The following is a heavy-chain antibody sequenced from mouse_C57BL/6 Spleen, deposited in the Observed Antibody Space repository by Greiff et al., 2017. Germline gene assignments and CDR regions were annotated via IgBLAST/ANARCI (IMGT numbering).Heavy chain of an antibody. CDR1: GYTFTSYW. CDR3: ARLGRDRDYFDY. V-gene: IGHV1-64*01. D-gene: IGHD3-3*01. CDR2: IHPNSGST. Sequence: VQLQQPGAELVKPGASVKLSCKASGYTFTSYWMHWVKQRPGQGLEWIGMIHPNSGSTNYNEKFKSKATLTVDKSSSTAYMQLSSLTSEDSAVYYCARLGRDRDYFDYWGQGTTLTVSS. J-gene: IGHJ2*01.